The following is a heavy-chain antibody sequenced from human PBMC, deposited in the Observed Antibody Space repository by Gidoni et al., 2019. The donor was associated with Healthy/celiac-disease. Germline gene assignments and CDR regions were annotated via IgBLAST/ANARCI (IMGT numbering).Heavy chain of an antibody. D-gene: IGHD2-15*01. CDR3: TRPVYCSGGSCYSEI. CDR2: IRSKANSYAT. CDR1: GFTFSGPA. V-gene: IGHV3-73*01. Sequence: EVQLVESGGGLVQPGGSLKLSCAASGFTFSGPAMHWVRQASGKGLEWVGRIRSKANSYATAYAASVKGRFTISRDDSKNTAYLQMNSLKTEDTAVYYCTRPVYCSGGSCYSEIWGQGTLVTVSS. J-gene: IGHJ4*02.